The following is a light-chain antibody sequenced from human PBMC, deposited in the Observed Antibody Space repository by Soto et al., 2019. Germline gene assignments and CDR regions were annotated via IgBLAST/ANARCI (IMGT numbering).Light chain of an antibody. J-gene: IGLJ3*02. CDR3: GAWDHSLNVGV. Sequence: QSVLTQPPSVSAAPGQKVIISCSGSSSNIGSNYVSWYQQLPGTAPKLLIYDKNERPSGIPDRFSASKSGTSATLGIPGLQTGDEADYYCGAWDHSLNVGVFGGGTKVTVL. V-gene: IGLV1-51*01. CDR2: DKN. CDR1: SSNIGSNY.